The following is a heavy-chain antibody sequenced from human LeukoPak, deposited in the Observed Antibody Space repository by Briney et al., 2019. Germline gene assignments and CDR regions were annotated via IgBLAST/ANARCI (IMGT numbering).Heavy chain of an antibody. V-gene: IGHV5-10-1*01. D-gene: IGHD3-3*01. CDR1: GYGFTSSW. CDR2: IDPSDSYT. J-gene: IGHJ3*01. CDR3: ARHGVWREGLSSDAFDV. Sequence: AGESLKISCEGSGYGFTSSWITWVRQMPGKGLEWMGRIDPSDSYTNYSPSFQGHVTLSADKSISTAYLQWSSLKASDTAMYYCARHGVWREGLSSDAFDVWGQGTLVTVSS.